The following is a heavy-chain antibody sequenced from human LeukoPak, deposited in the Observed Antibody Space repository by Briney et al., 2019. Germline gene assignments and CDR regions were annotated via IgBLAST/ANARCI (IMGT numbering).Heavy chain of an antibody. Sequence: PGGSLRLSCAASGFTFSSYAMSWVRQAPGKGLEWVSTISGSGGSTYYPDSVKGRFTISRDNSKNTLYLQVNSLRAEDTAVYYCAKRMYSRYFDYWGQGTLVTVSS. CDR2: ISGSGGST. D-gene: IGHD2-15*01. V-gene: IGHV3-23*01. J-gene: IGHJ4*02. CDR1: GFTFSSYA. CDR3: AKRMYSRYFDY.